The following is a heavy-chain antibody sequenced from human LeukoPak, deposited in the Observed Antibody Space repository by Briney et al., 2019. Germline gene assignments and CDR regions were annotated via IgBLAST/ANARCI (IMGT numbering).Heavy chain of an antibody. D-gene: IGHD5-18*01. Sequence: SETLSLTCTVSGGSISSYYWTWIRQTPGKGLEWIGYIYSSGSTNYNPSLKSRITMSVDTSKNQVSLNLRSVTAADTAVYYCARELDYGYDYWGQGTLVTVSS. V-gene: IGHV4-59*01. J-gene: IGHJ4*02. CDR1: GGSISSYY. CDR2: IYSSGST. CDR3: ARELDYGYDY.